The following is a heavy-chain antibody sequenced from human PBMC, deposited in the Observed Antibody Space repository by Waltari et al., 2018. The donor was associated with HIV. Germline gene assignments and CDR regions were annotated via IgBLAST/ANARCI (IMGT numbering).Heavy chain of an antibody. CDR1: GYSISSGYY. D-gene: IGHD5-12*01. V-gene: IGHV4-38-2*02. CDR2: FYLSGST. Sequence: QVQLQESGPGLVKPSETLSLTCAVSGYSISSGYYWGWIRQPPGKGLEGIGSFYLSGSTYYNPSLKSRVTISVDTSKNQFSLKLSSVIAADTAVYYCAREVYSGYDRGIDYWGQGTLVTVSS. CDR3: AREVYSGYDRGIDY. J-gene: IGHJ4*02.